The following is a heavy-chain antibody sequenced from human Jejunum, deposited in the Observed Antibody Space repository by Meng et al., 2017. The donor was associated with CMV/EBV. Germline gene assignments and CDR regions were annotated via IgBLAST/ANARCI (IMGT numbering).Heavy chain of an antibody. CDR2: ISAYSGNT. Sequence: SCQASGYSLHPYDIAWVRQAPGHVLEWVAWISAYSGNTESAQKFQDRVTLTIGTSTSTAYLELTNLRSDDTAVYYCARGGYNSSPDYWGQGTLVTVSS. D-gene: IGHD5-12*01. J-gene: IGHJ4*02. CDR3: ARGGYNSSPDY. V-gene: IGHV1-18*01. CDR1: GYSLHPYD.